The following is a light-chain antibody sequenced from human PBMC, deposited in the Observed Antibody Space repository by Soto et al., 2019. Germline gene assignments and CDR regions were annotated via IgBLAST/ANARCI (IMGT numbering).Light chain of an antibody. CDR2: DVS. V-gene: IGLV2-14*03. J-gene: IGLJ1*01. CDR1: SSDVDDYKY. Sequence: QSALTQPASVSGSPGQSITISCTGTSSDVDDYKYVSWYQQHPGKAPKLMIYDVSSRPSGLSTRFSASKSGNTASLTISGLQAEDEAHYYCCSYTSSGTYVFGTGTKVTVL. CDR3: CSYTSSGTYV.